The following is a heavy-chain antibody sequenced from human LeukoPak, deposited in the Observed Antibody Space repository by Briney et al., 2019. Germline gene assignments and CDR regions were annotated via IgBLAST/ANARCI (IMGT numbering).Heavy chain of an antibody. CDR2: IYYSGST. Sequence: SETLSLTCTVSGGSISSGVYYWSWIRQHPGKGLEWIGYIYYSGSTYYNPSLESRVTISVDTSKNQFSLKLSSVTAADTAVYYCARDSDTGRTPYGMDVWGQGTTVTVSS. J-gene: IGHJ6*02. CDR1: GGSISSGVYY. CDR3: ARDSDTGRTPYGMDV. V-gene: IGHV4-31*03. D-gene: IGHD2-8*02.